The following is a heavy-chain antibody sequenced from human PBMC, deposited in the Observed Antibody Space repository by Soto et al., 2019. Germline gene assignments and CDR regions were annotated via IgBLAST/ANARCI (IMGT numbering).Heavy chain of an antibody. Sequence: PGGSLRLSCVASGFTFSSYAMHWVRQAPGKGLEWVAVISYDGSNKYYADSVKGRFTISRDNSKNTLYLQMNSLRAEDTAVYYCARGIYSSSWTYYYYYYGMDVWGQGTTVTVSS. D-gene: IGHD6-13*01. J-gene: IGHJ6*02. V-gene: IGHV3-30-3*01. CDR2: ISYDGSNK. CDR3: ARGIYSSSWTYYYYYYGMDV. CDR1: GFTFSSYA.